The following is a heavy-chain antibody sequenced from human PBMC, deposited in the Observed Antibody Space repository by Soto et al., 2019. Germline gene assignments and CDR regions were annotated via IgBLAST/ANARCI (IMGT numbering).Heavy chain of an antibody. J-gene: IGHJ4*02. Sequence: GSLRLSCAASGYSRFSYYSMNWVRQAPGKGLEWVSFISGSGYPIYYADSVRGRFTISRDNAKNSLSLQMDSLRVEDTAVYYCARVRGHSYGYVDYWGQGTLVTDSS. V-gene: IGHV3-48*01. D-gene: IGHD5-18*01. CDR2: ISGSGYPI. CDR3: ARVRGHSYGYVDY. CDR1: GYSRFSYYS.